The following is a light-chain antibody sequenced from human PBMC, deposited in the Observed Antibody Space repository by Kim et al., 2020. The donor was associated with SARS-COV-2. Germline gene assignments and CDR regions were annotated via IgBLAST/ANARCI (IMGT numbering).Light chain of an antibody. CDR3: CLYVGTAV. V-gene: IGLV2-23*02. J-gene: IGLJ1*01. Sequence: SPGQSITISCTGTSSDVGSYNLVSWYQHHPGKAPKLMLYEVTKRPSGVSNRFSGSKPGNTATLTISGLQAEDEADYYCCLYVGTAVFATGTQLTVL. CDR1: SSDVGSYNL. CDR2: EVT.